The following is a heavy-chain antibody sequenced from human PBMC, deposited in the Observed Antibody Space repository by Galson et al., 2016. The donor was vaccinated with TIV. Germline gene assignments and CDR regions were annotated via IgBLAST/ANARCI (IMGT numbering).Heavy chain of an antibody. Sequence: ETLSLTCSVSDYSVSSGYYWSWIRQPPGKGLEWIGYIYHSGSTYYNPSLKSRVTISVDTSKNQFSLKVSSVTAADTAVYYCARAFTGNYGMDVWGQGTTVTVSS. CDR3: ARAFTGNYGMDV. CDR2: IYHSGST. D-gene: IGHD3-10*01. CDR1: DYSVSSGYY. J-gene: IGHJ6*02. V-gene: IGHV4-38-2*02.